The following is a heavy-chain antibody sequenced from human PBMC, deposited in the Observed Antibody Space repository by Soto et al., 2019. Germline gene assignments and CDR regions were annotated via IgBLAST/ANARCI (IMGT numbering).Heavy chain of an antibody. CDR2: IKSKTDGGTT. CDR1: GFTFSNAW. Sequence: GGSLRLSCAASGFTFSNAWMSWVRQAPGKGLEWVGRIKSKTDGGTTDYAAPVKGRFTISRDDSKNTLYLQMNSLKTEDTAVYYCTTDSLLTTVADYYYYYGMDVWGQGTTVTVSS. CDR3: TTDSLLTTVADYYYYYGMDV. J-gene: IGHJ6*02. V-gene: IGHV3-15*01. D-gene: IGHD4-17*01.